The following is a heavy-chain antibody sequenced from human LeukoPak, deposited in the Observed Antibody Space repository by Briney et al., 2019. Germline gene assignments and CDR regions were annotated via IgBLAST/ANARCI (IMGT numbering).Heavy chain of an antibody. CDR1: GFTVSSNY. V-gene: IGHV3-53*01. J-gene: IGHJ4*02. Sequence: GGSLTLSCSASGFTVSSNYMSWVGQAPGKGLDWVAVIYSGGSTYYADSVKGRFTISRDNSKNTLYLQMNSLRAEDTAVYYCARGPDTAIGYWGQGTLVTVSS. CDR2: IYSGGST. D-gene: IGHD5-18*01. CDR3: ARGPDTAIGY.